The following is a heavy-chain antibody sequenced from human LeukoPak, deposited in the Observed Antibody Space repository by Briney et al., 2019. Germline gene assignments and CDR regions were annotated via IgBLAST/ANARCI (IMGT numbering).Heavy chain of an antibody. CDR2: IRQDGGDK. D-gene: IGHD2/OR15-2a*01. CDR3: ARVIVTVPGQSDYFDY. CDR1: GFTFSSYS. Sequence: PGGSLRLSCAASGFTFSSYSMNWVRQAPGKGLEWVANIRQDGGDKYYADSVKGRFTISRDNAENSLYLQMNSLRAEDTAVYSCARVIVTVPGQSDYFDYWGQGTLVTFSS. J-gene: IGHJ4*02. V-gene: IGHV3-7*03.